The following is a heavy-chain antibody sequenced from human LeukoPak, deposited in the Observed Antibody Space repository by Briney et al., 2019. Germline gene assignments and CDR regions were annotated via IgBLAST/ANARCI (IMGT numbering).Heavy chain of an antibody. CDR2: IIPIFGTA. J-gene: IGHJ4*02. Sequence: ASVKVSCKASGGTFSSYAISWLRQAPGQGLEWMGRIIPIFGTANYAQKFQGRVTITTDESTSTAYMELSSLRSEDTAVYYCARENGDYYVWGSYRSFDYWGQGTLVTVSP. D-gene: IGHD3-16*02. CDR1: GGTFSSYA. V-gene: IGHV1-69*05. CDR3: ARENGDYYVWGSYRSFDY.